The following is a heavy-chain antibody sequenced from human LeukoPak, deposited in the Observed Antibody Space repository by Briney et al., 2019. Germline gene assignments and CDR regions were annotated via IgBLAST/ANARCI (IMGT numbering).Heavy chain of an antibody. CDR1: GFTFSTYD. J-gene: IGHJ6*02. CDR2: IGTGDDT. CDR3: AREIRETVVTRHYYYGIDV. D-gene: IGHD2-15*01. Sequence: PGGSLRLSCAASGFTFSTYDMHWVRHVTGKGLEWVSAIGTGDDTYYLGSVKGRFTISRENAKNVLYLQMSSLRAEDTAVYYCAREIRETVVTRHYYYGIDVWGQGTTVTVSS. V-gene: IGHV3-13*01.